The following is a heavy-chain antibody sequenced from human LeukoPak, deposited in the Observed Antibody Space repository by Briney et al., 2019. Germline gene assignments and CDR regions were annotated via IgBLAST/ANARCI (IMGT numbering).Heavy chain of an antibody. V-gene: IGHV1-69*04. J-gene: IGHJ4*02. CDR1: GGTYSSYA. Sequence: ASVKVSCKASGGTYSSYAISWVRQAPGQGLDWMGRIIPIIGIANYAQKFQGRVTSTADKSTSTDYMELSSLRSEDTAVYYCARVIYSSGYLYFDYWGQGTLVTVSS. CDR3: ARVIYSSGYLYFDY. CDR2: IIPIIGIA. D-gene: IGHD3-22*01.